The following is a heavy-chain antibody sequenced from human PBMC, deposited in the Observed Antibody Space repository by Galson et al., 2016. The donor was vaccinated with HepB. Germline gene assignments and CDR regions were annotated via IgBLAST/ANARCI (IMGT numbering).Heavy chain of an antibody. J-gene: IGHJ5*02. CDR1: GDSINSDVW. Sequence: SETLSLTCAVSGDSINSDVWWSWVRQAPGKGLEWIGEIYNTGSTNYNPSLKTRFIMSLDKSKNQFSLKANSVTAADTAVYFCAGGKLATGRGSWGQGILVVVSS. V-gene: IGHV4-4*02. CDR2: IYNTGST. D-gene: IGHD1-26*01. CDR3: AGGKLATGRGS.